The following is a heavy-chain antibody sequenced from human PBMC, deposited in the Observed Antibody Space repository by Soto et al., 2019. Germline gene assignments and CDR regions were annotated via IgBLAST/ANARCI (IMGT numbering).Heavy chain of an antibody. CDR3: PTATIPFSTPVIATGGAY. CDR1: GFTFTRAW. J-gene: IGHJ4*02. CDR2: IRSETDGGTA. Sequence: PGGSLRLACAPSGFTFTRAWMSWVRQVPGKGLEWVGRIRSETDGGTADYGSTVDARFTISRDDSKRVVFLQIDNVRTDDTAFYYCPTATIPFSTPVIATGGAYWGQGALVTVSS. V-gene: IGHV3-15*01. D-gene: IGHD2-21*01.